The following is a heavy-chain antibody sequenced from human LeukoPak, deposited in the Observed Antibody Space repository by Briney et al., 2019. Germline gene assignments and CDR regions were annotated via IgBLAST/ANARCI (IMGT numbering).Heavy chain of an antibody. CDR3: ARDIGGYGGFDY. V-gene: IGHV3-21*01. J-gene: IGHJ4*02. CDR2: ISSSSSYI. D-gene: IGHD5-12*01. Sequence: GGSLRLSCAASGFTFSSYSMNWVRQAPGKGLEWVSSISSSSSYIYYADSVKGRFTISRDNAKNSLYLQMNSLRAEDTAVYYCARDIGGYGGFDYWGQGTLVTISS. CDR1: GFTFSSYS.